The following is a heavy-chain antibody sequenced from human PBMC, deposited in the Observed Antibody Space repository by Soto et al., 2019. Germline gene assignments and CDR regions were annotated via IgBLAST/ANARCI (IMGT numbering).Heavy chain of an antibody. J-gene: IGHJ6*02. CDR2: IYPGDSDT. Sequence: GESLKISCKGSGYTFTNYWIGWVRQMPGKGPEWMGIIYPGDSDTKYNPSLQGQVTISADKSITTTYLQWSSLKASDTAIYYCAASIFYYGMDVWGQGTTVTVSS. V-gene: IGHV5-51*01. CDR1: GYTFTNYW. CDR3: AASIFYYGMDV.